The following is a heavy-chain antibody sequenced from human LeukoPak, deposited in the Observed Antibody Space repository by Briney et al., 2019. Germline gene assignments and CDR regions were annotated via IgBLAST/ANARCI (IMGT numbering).Heavy chain of an antibody. D-gene: IGHD5-12*01. V-gene: IGHV3-23*01. J-gene: IGHJ4*02. Sequence: GGSLRLSCAASGFTFSSYAMSWLRQAPGKGLEGVPAISASGGSTYYADSVKGRFTIPRDNSKNTLYLQMKSLRAEDTAVYYCAKGQKVYSFDYWGQGTLVTVSS. CDR1: GFTFSSYA. CDR2: ISASGGST. CDR3: AKGQKVYSFDY.